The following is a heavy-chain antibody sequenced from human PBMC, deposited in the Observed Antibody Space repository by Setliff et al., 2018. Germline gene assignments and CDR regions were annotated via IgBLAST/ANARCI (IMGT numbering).Heavy chain of an antibody. V-gene: IGHV4-59*01. Sequence: SETLSLTCTVSGGSIRDYYWNWIRQSPGKGLEWIGYIYYRGTTNYNASLKSRVTISIDMSRNQFSLKLTSATAAETAVYFCAAVGTSAGGGWFDPWGQGTLVTV. CDR2: IYYRGTT. CDR3: AAVGTSAGGGWFDP. CDR1: GGSIRDYY. J-gene: IGHJ5*02. D-gene: IGHD1-26*01.